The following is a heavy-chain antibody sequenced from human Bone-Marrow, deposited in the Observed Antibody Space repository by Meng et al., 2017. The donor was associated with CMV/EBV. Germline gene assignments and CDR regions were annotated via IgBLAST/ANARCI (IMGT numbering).Heavy chain of an antibody. Sequence: GGSLRLSCAASGFTFSSYGMHWVRQAPGKGLEWVAVIWYDGSNKYYADPVKGGFTISRDNSKNTLYRQMNSLRAEDTAVYYCAKDRTTMVRGGGLCDYWGQGTLVTVSS. V-gene: IGHV3-33*06. D-gene: IGHD3-10*01. CDR1: GFTFSSYG. J-gene: IGHJ4*02. CDR2: IWYDGSNK. CDR3: AKDRTTMVRGGGLCDY.